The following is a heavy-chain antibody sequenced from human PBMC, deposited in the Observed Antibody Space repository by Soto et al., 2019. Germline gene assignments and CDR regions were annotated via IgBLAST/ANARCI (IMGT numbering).Heavy chain of an antibody. CDR3: AGCRWHYYYYGMDV. J-gene: IGHJ6*02. Sequence: SVKVSCKASGGTFSSYAISWVRQAPGQGLEWMGGIIPIFGTANYAQKFQGRVTITADESTSTAYMELSSLRSEDTAVYYCAGCRWHYYYYGMDVWGQGTTVTVSS. CDR2: IIPIFGTA. V-gene: IGHV1-69*13. CDR1: GGTFSSYA.